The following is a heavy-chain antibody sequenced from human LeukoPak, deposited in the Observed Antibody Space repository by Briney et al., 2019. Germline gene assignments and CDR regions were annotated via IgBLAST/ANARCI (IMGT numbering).Heavy chain of an antibody. J-gene: IGHJ4*02. CDR2: IYYSGST. CDR3: ARVIGYCSSTSCFGYFDY. V-gene: IGHV4-59*08. D-gene: IGHD2-2*01. CDR1: GGSISSYY. Sequence: SSETLSLTCPVSGGSISSYYWSWIRQPPGKGLEWVGYIYYSGSTNYNPSLKSRVTTSVDTSKSQLSLKLSSVTAADTAVYYCARVIGYCSSTSCFGYFDYWGQGTLVTVSS.